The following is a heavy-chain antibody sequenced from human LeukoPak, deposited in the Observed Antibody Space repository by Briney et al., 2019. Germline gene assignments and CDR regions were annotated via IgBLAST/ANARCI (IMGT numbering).Heavy chain of an antibody. V-gene: IGHV3-7*02. J-gene: IGHJ4*02. CDR2: IKQDGSEK. D-gene: IGHD2-2*01. CDR3: ATWCSSTSCYFRDVDY. CDR1: GFTFSSYW. Sequence: GGSLRLSCAASGFTFSSYWMSWVRQAPGKGLEWVANIKQDGSEKYYVDSVKGRFTISRDNAKNSLYLQMNSLRAEDTAVYYCATWCSSTSCYFRDVDYWGQGTLVTVSS.